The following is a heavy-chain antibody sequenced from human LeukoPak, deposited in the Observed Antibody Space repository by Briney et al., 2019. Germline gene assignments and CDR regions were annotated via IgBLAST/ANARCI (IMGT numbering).Heavy chain of an antibody. V-gene: IGHV1-58*01. J-gene: IGHJ6*04. D-gene: IGHD5-18*01. Sequence: GASVQGSCKASGLTVTSFGVQWGRQARGQRLEWIGWIVVGSGNTNYAQKFQERVTITRDMSTSTAYMELSSLRSEDTAVYYCAGGYSYGLYGMDVWGKGTTVTVSS. CDR1: GLTVTSFG. CDR2: IVVGSGNT. CDR3: AGGYSYGLYGMDV.